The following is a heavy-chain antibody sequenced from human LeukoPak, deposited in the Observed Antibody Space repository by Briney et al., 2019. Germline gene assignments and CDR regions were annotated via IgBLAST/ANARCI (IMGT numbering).Heavy chain of an antibody. CDR1: GFTFSTSW. CDR3: ARDSRYCTNYDCRGDAFDM. Sequence: GGSLRLSCAASGFTFSTSWMTWVRQVPGKGLEWVANIKEDGSDKYYVDSVKGRFTISRDNAQNSLHLQMNSLRAEDTAVYYCARDSRYCTNYDCRGDAFDMWGQGTMVTVSS. V-gene: IGHV3-7*01. D-gene: IGHD2-8*01. CDR2: IKEDGSDK. J-gene: IGHJ3*02.